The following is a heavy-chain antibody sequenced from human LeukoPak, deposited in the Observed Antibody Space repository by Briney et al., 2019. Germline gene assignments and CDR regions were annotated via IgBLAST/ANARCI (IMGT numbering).Heavy chain of an antibody. D-gene: IGHD4-23*01. CDR3: ARDLYGGTSATFDY. CDR1: GFTFTGYY. J-gene: IGHJ4*02. V-gene: IGHV1-2*02. Sequence: ASVKVSCKATGFTFTGYYMHWVRQAPGQGLEWMGWINPNSGGTYYAQKFQGRVTMTSDTSISTAYMELSRLRSDNTAVYYCARDLYGGTSATFDYWGQGTLVTVSS. CDR2: INPNSGGT.